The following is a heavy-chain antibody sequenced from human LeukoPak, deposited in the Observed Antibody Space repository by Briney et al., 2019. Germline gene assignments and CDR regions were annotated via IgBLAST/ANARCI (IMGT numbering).Heavy chain of an antibody. D-gene: IGHD1-26*01. CDR3: ARSNSGSYQKFDY. J-gene: IGHJ4*02. CDR1: GYTFTNYG. Sequence: ASVKVSCKASGYTFTNYGISWVRQAPGQGLEWMGWVSVYTGYTKYPQKLQGRVTMTTDTSTSTAYMELRSLRSDDTAVYYCARSNSGSYQKFDYWGQGTLVTVSS. V-gene: IGHV1-18*01. CDR2: VSVYTGYT.